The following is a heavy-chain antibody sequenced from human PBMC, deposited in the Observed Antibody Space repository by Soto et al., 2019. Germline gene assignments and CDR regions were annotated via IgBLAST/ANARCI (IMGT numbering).Heavy chain of an antibody. D-gene: IGHD6-19*01. Sequence: QVQLQESGPGLVKPSQTLSLTCTVSGGSISSGGYYWSWIRQHPGKGLEWIGYIYYSGSTYYNPSHKSRVTISVDTSKNQLSLRLSSVTAADTAVYYCARDFTDSSGPTLGMGVWGQGTTVTVSS. CDR3: ARDFTDSSGPTLGMGV. V-gene: IGHV4-31*03. J-gene: IGHJ6*02. CDR2: IYYSGST. CDR1: GGSISSGGYY.